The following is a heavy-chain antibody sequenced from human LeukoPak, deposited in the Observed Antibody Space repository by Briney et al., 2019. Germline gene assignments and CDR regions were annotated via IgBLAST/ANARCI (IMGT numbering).Heavy chain of an antibody. V-gene: IGHV1-24*01. D-gene: IGHD6-13*01. CDR1: GYTLTELS. J-gene: IGHJ4*02. CDR2: FDPEDGET. CDR3: ATIIWAAAGTGIYYFDY. Sequence: ASVKVSCKVSGYTLTELSMHWVRQAPGKGLEWMGGFDPEDGETIYAQKFQGRVTMTEDTSTDTAYMELSSLRSEDTAVYYCATIIWAAAGTGIYYFDYWGQGTLVTVSS.